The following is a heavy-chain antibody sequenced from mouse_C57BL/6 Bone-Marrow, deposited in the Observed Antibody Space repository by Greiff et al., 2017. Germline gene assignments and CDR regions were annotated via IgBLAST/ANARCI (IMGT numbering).Heavy chain of an antibody. Sequence: VQLQQSGTVLARPGASVKMSCKTSGYTFTSYWMHWVKQRPGQGLEWIGAIYPGNSDTSYNQKFNGKAKLTAVTSASTAYMELSSLTNEDSAVYYCTNDYDAWLAYWGQGTLVTVSA. V-gene: IGHV1-5*01. J-gene: IGHJ3*01. CDR2: IYPGNSDT. CDR1: GYTFTSYW. CDR3: TNDYDAWLAY. D-gene: IGHD2-4*01.